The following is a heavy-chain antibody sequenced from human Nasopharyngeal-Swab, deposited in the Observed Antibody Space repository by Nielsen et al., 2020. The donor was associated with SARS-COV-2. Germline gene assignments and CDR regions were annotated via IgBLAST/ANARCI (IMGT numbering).Heavy chain of an antibody. CDR2: ISYDGSNK. Sequence: WIRQPPGKGLEWVAVISYDGSNKYYADSVKGRFTISRDNFKNTLYLQMNSLRAEDTAVYYCAKGGYSGYDPLGMDVWGQGTTVTVSS. D-gene: IGHD5-12*01. J-gene: IGHJ6*02. CDR3: AKGGYSGYDPLGMDV. V-gene: IGHV3-30*18.